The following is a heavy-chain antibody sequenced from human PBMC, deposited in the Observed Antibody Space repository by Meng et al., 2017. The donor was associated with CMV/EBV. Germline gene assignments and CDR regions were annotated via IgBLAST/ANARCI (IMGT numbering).Heavy chain of an antibody. J-gene: IGHJ6*02. CDR2: ISWNSGSI. CDR1: GFTFDDYA. Sequence: SLKISCAASGFTFDDYAMHWVRQAPGKGLEWVSGISWNSGSIGYADSVKGRFTISRDNSKNTLYLQMNSLRPEDTAVYYCAKDAPSYGVSPSYYYYGMDVWGQGTTVTVSS. CDR3: AKDAPSYGVSPSYYYYGMDV. D-gene: IGHD4-17*01. V-gene: IGHV3-9*01.